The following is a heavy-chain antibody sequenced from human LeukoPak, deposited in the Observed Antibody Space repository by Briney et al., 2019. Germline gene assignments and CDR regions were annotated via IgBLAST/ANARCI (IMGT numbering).Heavy chain of an antibody. V-gene: IGHV3-23*01. D-gene: IGHD3-3*01. Sequence: GGSLRLSCAASGFTFSSYAMSWVRQPPGKGLEWVSGISGSGDNTYYADSVKGRFTISRDNSKKTLYLHLNSLRVEDAAVYYCAKDGPIFGVVPMDVWGKGTTVTVSS. CDR3: AKDGPIFGVVPMDV. J-gene: IGHJ6*04. CDR1: GFTFSSYA. CDR2: ISGSGDNT.